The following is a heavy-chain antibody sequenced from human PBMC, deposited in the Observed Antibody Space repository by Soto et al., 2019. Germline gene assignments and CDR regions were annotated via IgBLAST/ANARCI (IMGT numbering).Heavy chain of an antibody. CDR3: AAWADYYYYGMDV. V-gene: IGHV3-23*01. CDR1: GFTFSSFA. J-gene: IGHJ6*02. CDR2: IAAGGGTT. D-gene: IGHD7-27*01. Sequence: PGGSLRLSCTVSGFTFSSFAMNWVRQAPGKGLEWVSAIAAGGGTTYYADSVKGRFTVSRDNSKSTLFLHMKSLRVEDTALYYCAAWADYYYYGMDVWGQGTTVTVSS.